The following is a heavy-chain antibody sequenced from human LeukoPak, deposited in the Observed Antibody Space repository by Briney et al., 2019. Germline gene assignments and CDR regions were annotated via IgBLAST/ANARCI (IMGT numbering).Heavy chain of an antibody. D-gene: IGHD3-10*01. CDR1: GFTFSSYG. CDR3: AKPMVRDDLEQYYFDY. J-gene: IGHJ4*02. CDR2: ISYDGSNK. V-gene: IGHV3-30*18. Sequence: PGGSLRLSCAASGFTFSSYGMHWVRQAPGKGLGWVAVISYDGSNKYYADSVKGRFTISRDNSKNTLYLQMNSLRAEDTAVYYCAKPMVRDDLEQYYFDYWGQGTLVTVSS.